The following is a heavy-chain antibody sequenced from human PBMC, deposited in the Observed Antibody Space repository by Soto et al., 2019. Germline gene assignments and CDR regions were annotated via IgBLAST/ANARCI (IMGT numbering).Heavy chain of an antibody. CDR2: ISYDGSNK. CDR3: ARVPFSLITFGGVIGS. J-gene: IGHJ4*02. CDR1: GFTFSSYA. Sequence: GGSLRLSCAASGFTFSSYAMHWVRQAPGKGLEWVAVISYDGSNKYYADSVKGRFTISRDNSKNTLYLQMNSLRAEDTAVYYCARVPFSLITFGGVIGSWGQGTLVTVSS. D-gene: IGHD3-16*02. V-gene: IGHV3-30-3*01.